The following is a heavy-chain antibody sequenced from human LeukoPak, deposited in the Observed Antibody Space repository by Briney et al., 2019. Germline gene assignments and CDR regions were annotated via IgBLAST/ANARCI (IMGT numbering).Heavy chain of an antibody. CDR1: GYTFTSYG. D-gene: IGHD3-9*01. Sequence: ASVKVSCKASGYTFTSYGISWVRQAPGQGLEWMGWISAYNGNTNYAQKLQGRVTMTTDTSTSTAYMELRSLRSDDTAVYYCARDPRSLYYDILTGFSDYWGQGTLVTVSS. J-gene: IGHJ4*02. V-gene: IGHV1-18*01. CDR2: ISAYNGNT. CDR3: ARDPRSLYYDILTGFSDY.